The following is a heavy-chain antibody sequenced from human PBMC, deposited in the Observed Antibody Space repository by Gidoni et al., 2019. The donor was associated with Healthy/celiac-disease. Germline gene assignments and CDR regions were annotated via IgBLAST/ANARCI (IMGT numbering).Heavy chain of an antibody. Sequence: EVQLLESGGGLVQPGGSLRLSCAASGFTFSIYAMSWVRQAPGKGLEWVSAISCSGGSTYYADSVKGRFTISRDNSKNTLYLQMNSLRAEDTAVYYCAKATKIAVAGRGYFDYWGQGTLVTVSS. J-gene: IGHJ4*02. CDR1: GFTFSIYA. CDR2: ISCSGGST. V-gene: IGHV3-23*01. CDR3: AKATKIAVAGRGYFDY. D-gene: IGHD6-19*01.